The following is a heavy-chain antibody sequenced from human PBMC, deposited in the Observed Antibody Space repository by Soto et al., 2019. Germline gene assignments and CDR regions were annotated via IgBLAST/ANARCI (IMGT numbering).Heavy chain of an antibody. Sequence: XSVKVACKASGYPFTDHYMHWVRQAPGQGLEWMGCLDPNSGATNYAQRFQGRVTMTSDTSISTAYMELSRLTSDDTAIYYCVRDLHALSDSSGYYLDYCGQRSLVTVPS. CDR1: GYPFTDHY. CDR2: LDPNSGAT. CDR3: VRDLHALSDSSGYYLDY. V-gene: IGHV1-2*02. J-gene: IGHJ4*02. D-gene: IGHD3-22*01.